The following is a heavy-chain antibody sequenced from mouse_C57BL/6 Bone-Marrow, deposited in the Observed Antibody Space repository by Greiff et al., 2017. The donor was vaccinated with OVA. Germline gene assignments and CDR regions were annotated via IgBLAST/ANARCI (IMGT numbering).Heavy chain of an antibody. CDR2: ISNGGGST. V-gene: IGHV5-12*01. CDR1: GFTFRDFY. Sequence: DVMLVESGGGLVQPGGSLKLSCAASGFTFRDFYMYWIHQTPEKRLEWVAYISNGGGSTYYPDTVKGRVTISRDNAKNTLYLQMSHLKSEDTAMYYCERLDAMDYWGQGTSVTVSS. J-gene: IGHJ4*01. CDR3: ERLDAMDY.